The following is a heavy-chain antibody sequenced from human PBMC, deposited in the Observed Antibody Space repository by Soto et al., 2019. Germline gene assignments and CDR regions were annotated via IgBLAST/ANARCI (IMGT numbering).Heavy chain of an antibody. V-gene: IGHV4-38-2*02. CDR1: GYSISSGYY. Sequence: SETLSLTCAVSGYSISSGYYWGWIRQPPGKGLEWIGSIYHSGSTYYNPSLKSRVTISVDTSKNQFSLKLSSVTAADTAVYYCAREINAYYYGSGTPNDYWGQGPLVTVYS. D-gene: IGHD3-10*01. CDR2: IYHSGST. CDR3: AREINAYYYGSGTPNDY. J-gene: IGHJ4*02.